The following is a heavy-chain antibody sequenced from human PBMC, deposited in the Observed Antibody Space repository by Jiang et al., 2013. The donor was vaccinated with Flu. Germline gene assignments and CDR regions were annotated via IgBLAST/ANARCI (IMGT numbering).Heavy chain of an antibody. CDR3: ATRTRTEYPV. J-gene: IGHJ4*02. D-gene: IGHD2-2*01. CDR1: GGSISSSSYY. V-gene: IGHV4-39*07. Sequence: SGSGLVKPSETLSLTCTVSGGSISSSSYYWGWIRQPPGKGLEWIGSIYYSGSTYYNPSLKTRVTISIDESKNQFSLRLTSVTAADTAVYYCATRTRTEYPVWGQGTLVTVSS. CDR2: IYYSGST.